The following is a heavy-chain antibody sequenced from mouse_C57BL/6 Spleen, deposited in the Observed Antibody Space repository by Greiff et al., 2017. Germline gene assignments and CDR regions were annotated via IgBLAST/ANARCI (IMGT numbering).Heavy chain of an antibody. V-gene: IGHV5-17*01. CDR2: ISSGSSTI. CDR3: ARPTYYYGVATGYFDV. J-gene: IGHJ1*03. CDR1: GFTFSDYG. D-gene: IGHD1-1*01. Sequence: EVKLMASGGGLVKPGGSLKLSCAASGFTFSDYGMHWVRQAPEKGLEWVAYISSGSSTIYFADTVKGRFTISRDNAKNTLFLQMTSLRSEDTAMYYCARPTYYYGVATGYFDVWGTGTTVTVSS.